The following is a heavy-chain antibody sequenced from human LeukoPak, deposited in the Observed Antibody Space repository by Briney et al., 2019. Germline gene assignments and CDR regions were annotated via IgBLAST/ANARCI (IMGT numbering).Heavy chain of an antibody. J-gene: IGHJ6*02. CDR1: GVTFSDFW. CDR2: MNQDESQK. CDR3: ARGGESSGWSNYGGNGVMDV. D-gene: IGHD4-23*01. V-gene: IGHV3-7*01. Sequence: GGSLRLSCEASGVTFSDFWMTWVRQAPGKGLEWVATMNQDESQKYYVDSVKGRFTISRENAKNSLYLQMNSLRAGDTAVYYCARGGESSGWSNYGGNGVMDVWGQGTTVTVSS.